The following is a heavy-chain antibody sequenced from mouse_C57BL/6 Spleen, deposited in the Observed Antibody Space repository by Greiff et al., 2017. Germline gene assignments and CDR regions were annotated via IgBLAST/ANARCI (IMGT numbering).Heavy chain of an antibody. J-gene: IGHJ2*01. CDR1: GYTFTSYW. D-gene: IGHD1-1*01. V-gene: IGHV1-50*01. Sequence: QVQLQQPGAELVKPGASVKLSCKASGYTFTSYWMQWVKQRPGQGLEWIGEIDPSDSYTNYNQKFKGKATLTVDTSSSTAYMQLSSLPSEDSAVYYCAREEGTTVAPDYWGQGTTLTVSS. CDR2: IDPSDSYT. CDR3: AREEGTTVAPDY.